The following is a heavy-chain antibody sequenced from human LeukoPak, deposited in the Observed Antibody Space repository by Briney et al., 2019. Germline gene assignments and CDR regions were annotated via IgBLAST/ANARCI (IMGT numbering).Heavy chain of an antibody. J-gene: IGHJ6*03. Sequence: GGSLRLSCAASGFTFSSRGMEWVRQAPGKGLEWVALIWYDGTNQYYADSVKGQFTISRDNSKDTLYLQMNSLRADDTAVYYCARAGIVGLFYYYMDVWGKGTTVTVSS. V-gene: IGHV3-33*01. CDR3: ARAGIVGLFYYYMDV. CDR2: IWYDGTNQ. D-gene: IGHD2-21*01. CDR1: GFTFSSRG.